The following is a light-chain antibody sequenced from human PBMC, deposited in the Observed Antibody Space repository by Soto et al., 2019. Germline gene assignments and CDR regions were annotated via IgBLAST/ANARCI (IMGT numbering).Light chain of an antibody. Sequence: EIVLTQSPGTLSFSPGERATLSCRASQSVSSRYLAWYQQKPGQAARLLIYGASSRATGIPDRFSGSGSGTDFTLTISRLEPEDFVVYYCQQYGSSPLITFGQGTRLEIK. CDR2: GAS. J-gene: IGKJ5*01. CDR3: QQYGSSPLIT. CDR1: QSVSSRY. V-gene: IGKV3-20*01.